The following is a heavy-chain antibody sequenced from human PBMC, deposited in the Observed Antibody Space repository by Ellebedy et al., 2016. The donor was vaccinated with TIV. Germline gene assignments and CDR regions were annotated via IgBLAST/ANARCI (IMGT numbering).Heavy chain of an antibody. CDR1: GFTFSSYA. CDR2: ISGSGGST. Sequence: GGSLRLXXAASGFTFSSYAMSWVRQAPGKGLEWVSAISGSGGSTYYADSVKGRFTISRDNSKNTLYLQMNSLRAEDTAVYYCARPYDFWSGYFGYWGQGTLVTVSS. J-gene: IGHJ4*02. CDR3: ARPYDFWSGYFGY. D-gene: IGHD3-3*01. V-gene: IGHV3-23*01.